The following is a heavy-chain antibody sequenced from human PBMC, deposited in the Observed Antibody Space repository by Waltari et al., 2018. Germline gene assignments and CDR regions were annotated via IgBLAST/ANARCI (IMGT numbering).Heavy chain of an antibody. V-gene: IGHV3-48*03. Sequence: EVQLVESGGGLVQPGGSLRLSCVASGFTFGDYEVHWVRQAPWKGLEWVSYISSDGGAIYYADSVKGRFTISRDNAKSSLYLHMSSLRAEDTAVYYCARATYYYSGGYWDYWGQGTLVTVSS. CDR3: ARATYYYSGGYWDY. D-gene: IGHD3-22*01. CDR1: GFTFGDYE. CDR2: ISSDGGAI. J-gene: IGHJ4*02.